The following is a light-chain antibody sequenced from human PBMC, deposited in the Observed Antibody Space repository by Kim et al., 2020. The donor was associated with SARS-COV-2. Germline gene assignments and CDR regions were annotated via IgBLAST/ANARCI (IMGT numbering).Light chain of an antibody. CDR1: SGNVGVQG. J-gene: IGLJ3*02. V-gene: IGLV10-54*01. CDR3: STWDNSLSGWV. Sequence: QTATRTCGGNSGNVGVQGATWLQQHQGHPPKLLSYRNDRRPSGISERFSTFRSGNTASLTITGLQAEDEADYYCSTWDNSLSGWVFGGGTQLTVL. CDR2: RND.